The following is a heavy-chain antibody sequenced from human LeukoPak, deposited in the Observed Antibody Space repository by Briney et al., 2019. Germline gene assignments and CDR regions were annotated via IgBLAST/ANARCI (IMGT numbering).Heavy chain of an antibody. J-gene: IGHJ4*02. CDR3: ARGGQLLLPYYFDY. D-gene: IGHD2-2*01. CDR1: GGSISTYY. Sequence: SETLSLTCTVSGGSISTYYWSWIRQPAGKGLEWIGRIHTSGSTDYNPSLESRVAMSVDTSRNQFSLKLSSVTAADTAVYYCARGGQLLLPYYFDYWGQGTLVTVSS. CDR2: IHTSGST. V-gene: IGHV4-4*07.